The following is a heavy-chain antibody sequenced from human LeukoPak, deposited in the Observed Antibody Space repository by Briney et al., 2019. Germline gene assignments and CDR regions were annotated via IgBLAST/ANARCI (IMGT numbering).Heavy chain of an antibody. CDR2: IYSGGST. CDR3: ACANEGMVINY. Sequence: PWGSLRLSCAASGFTVSSNYMSWVRQAPGKGLEWVSVIYSGGSTYYADSVKGRFTISRDNSKNTLYLQMNSLRAEDTAVYYCACANEGMVINYWGQGTLVAVSS. J-gene: IGHJ4*02. D-gene: IGHD3-3*01. V-gene: IGHV3-66*01. CDR1: GFTVSSNY.